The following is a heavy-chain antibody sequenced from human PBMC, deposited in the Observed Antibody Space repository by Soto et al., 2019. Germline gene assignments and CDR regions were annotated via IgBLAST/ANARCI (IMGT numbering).Heavy chain of an antibody. CDR2: IYYSGST. CDR1: GGSISSGGYY. CDR3: ARAVRYYDSSGYYRYFDY. J-gene: IGHJ4*02. Sequence: SETLSLTCTVSGGSISSGGYYWSWIRQHPGKVLEWIGYIYYSGSTYYNPSLKSRVTISVDTSKNQFSLKLSSVTAADTAVYYCARAVRYYDSSGYYRYFDYWGQGTLVTVSS. D-gene: IGHD3-22*01. V-gene: IGHV4-31*03.